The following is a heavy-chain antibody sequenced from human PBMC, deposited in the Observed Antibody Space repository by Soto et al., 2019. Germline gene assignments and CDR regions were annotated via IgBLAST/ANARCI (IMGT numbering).Heavy chain of an antibody. CDR2: IYPGDSDT. J-gene: IGHJ4*02. CDR3: ASGLNYYDSSGYPDY. D-gene: IGHD3-22*01. V-gene: IGHV5-51*01. CDR1: GYSFTSYW. Sequence: PGESLKISCKGSGYSFTSYWIGWVRQMPGKGLEWMGIIYPGDSDTRYSPSFQGQVTISADKSISTAYLQWSSLKASDTAMYYCASGLNYYDSSGYPDYWGQGTLVTVSS.